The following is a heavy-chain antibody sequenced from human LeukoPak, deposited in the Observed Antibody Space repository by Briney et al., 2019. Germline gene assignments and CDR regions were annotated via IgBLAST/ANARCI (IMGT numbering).Heavy chain of an antibody. V-gene: IGHV1-69*04. CDR2: IIPIFGIA. CDR1: GGTFSSYA. J-gene: IGHJ5*02. CDR3: ARVSCSSTSCLLSKPYNWFDP. D-gene: IGHD2-2*01. Sequence: GASVKVSCKASGGTFSSYAISWVRQAPGQGLEWMGRIIPIFGIANYAQKFQGRVTITADKSTSTAYMELSSLRSEDTAVHYCARVSCSSTSCLLSKPYNWFDPWGQGTLVTVSS.